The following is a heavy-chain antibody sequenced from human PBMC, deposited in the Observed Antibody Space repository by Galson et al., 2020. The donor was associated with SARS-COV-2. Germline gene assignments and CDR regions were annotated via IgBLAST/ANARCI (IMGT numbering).Heavy chain of an antibody. CDR2: ISSVSGSNK. J-gene: IGHJ3*01. CDR3: ARRGVDAFDV. V-gene: IGHV3-48*02. CDR1: GFTFNIYS. D-gene: IGHD3-10*01. Sequence: GGSLRLSCAASGFTFNIYSMNWLRRAPGKGLEWVSYISSVSGSNKYYADSVKGRFTISRDNAKDSVYLQMNSLRDDDTAVYYCARRGVDAFDVWGQGTMVTVSS.